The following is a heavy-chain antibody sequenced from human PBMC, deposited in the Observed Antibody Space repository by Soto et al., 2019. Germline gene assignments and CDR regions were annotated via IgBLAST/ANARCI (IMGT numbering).Heavy chain of an antibody. CDR1: GGSISRGGYY. D-gene: IGHD3-3*01. J-gene: IGHJ6*02. CDR3: ARDGYDFWSGSYYYYGIDV. CDR2: IYYSGST. V-gene: IGHV4-31*03. Sequence: SETLSLTCTVSGGSISRGGYYWSWIRQHPGKGLEWIGYIYYSGSTYYNPSLKSRVTISVDTSKNQFSLKLSSVTAADTAVYYCARDGYDFWSGSYYYYGIDVWGQWTTVTVS.